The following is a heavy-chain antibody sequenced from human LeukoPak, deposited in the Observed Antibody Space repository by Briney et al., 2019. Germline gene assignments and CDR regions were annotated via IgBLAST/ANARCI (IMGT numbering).Heavy chain of an antibody. Sequence: HPGGSLRLSCAASGFTFSSYTMSWVRQAPGKGLEWVSGLSGSGSSTDYADSVKGRFTVSRDNSKNTLFLQMNSLRAEDTAIYYCAKERDYGPADYWGQGTLVTVSS. CDR3: AKERDYGPADY. CDR1: GFTFSSYT. J-gene: IGHJ4*02. CDR2: LSGSGSST. D-gene: IGHD4/OR15-4a*01. V-gene: IGHV3-23*01.